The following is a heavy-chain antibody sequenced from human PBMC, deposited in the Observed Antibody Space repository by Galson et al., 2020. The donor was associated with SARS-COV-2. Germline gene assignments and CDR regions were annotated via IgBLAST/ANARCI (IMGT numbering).Heavy chain of an antibody. J-gene: IGHJ4*02. V-gene: IGHV3-48*01. CDR1: GFTFSRYS. D-gene: IGHD5-18*01. Sequence: GESLKISCAASGFTFSRYSMNWVRQAPGKGLEWVSYISSSSTIYYADSVKGRFTISRDNAKNSLYLQMNSLRAEDTAVYYCARDLVGGIQLWLSYWGQGTLVTVSS. CDR3: ARDLVGGIQLWLSY. CDR2: ISSSSTI.